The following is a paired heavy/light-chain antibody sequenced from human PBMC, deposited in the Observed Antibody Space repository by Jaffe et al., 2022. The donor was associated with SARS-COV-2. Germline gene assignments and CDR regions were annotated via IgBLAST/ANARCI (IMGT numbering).Light chain of an antibody. CDR1: QSVRSN. CDR2: GAS. Sequence: EIVMTQSPATLSVSPGERVTLSCRASQSVRSNLAWYQQKPGQGPRLLIYGASTRATGIPARFSGSGSGTEFTLTISSLQSEDFALYYCQQYNNWPPWTFGQGTKVEIK. J-gene: IGKJ1*01. V-gene: IGKV3-15*01. CDR3: QQYNNWPPWT.
Heavy chain of an antibody. Sequence: EVQLVESGGGLVESGGSLRLSCAASGFTFNRYSMNWVRQAPGKGLEWVSSISISGSIYYAESVEGRFTISRDNAKNSLFLQMDSLRAEDTAVYYCAGRYCSDGVCPFDYWGQGTLVTVSS. J-gene: IGHJ4*02. V-gene: IGHV3-21*01. CDR3: AGRYCSDGVCPFDY. CDR1: GFTFNRYS. CDR2: ISISGSI. D-gene: IGHD2-8*01.